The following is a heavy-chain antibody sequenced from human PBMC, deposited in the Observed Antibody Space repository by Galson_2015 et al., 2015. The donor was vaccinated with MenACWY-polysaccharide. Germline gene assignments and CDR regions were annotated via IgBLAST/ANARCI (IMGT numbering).Heavy chain of an antibody. CDR1: GFTFTDYN. J-gene: IGHJ5*02. V-gene: IGHV3-21*01. CDR2: ITNTQTRI. Sequence: LSLSCAASGFTFTDYNMNWVRQAPGTGLEWVATITNTQTRIYYADSVKGRFTISRDNANNSLSLQMNSLRAEDTAVYYCARDSRQIAVGDWFDPWGQGTLVTVSS. CDR3: ARDSRQIAVGDWFDP. D-gene: IGHD6-19*01.